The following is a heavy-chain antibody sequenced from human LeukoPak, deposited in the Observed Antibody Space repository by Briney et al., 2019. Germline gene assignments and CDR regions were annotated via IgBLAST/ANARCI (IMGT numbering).Heavy chain of an antibody. V-gene: IGHV3-9*01. D-gene: IGHD1-14*01. Sequence: GGSLRLSCAASGFTFSDYYMSWIRQAPGKGLEWVSGISWNSGSIGYADSVKGRFTISRDNAKNSLYLQMNSLRAEDTALYYCASIRFDYWGQGTLVTVSS. CDR1: GFTFSDYY. CDR3: ASIRFDY. J-gene: IGHJ4*02. CDR2: ISWNSGSI.